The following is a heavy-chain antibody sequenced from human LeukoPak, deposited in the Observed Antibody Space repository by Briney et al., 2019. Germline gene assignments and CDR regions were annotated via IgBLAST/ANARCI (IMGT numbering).Heavy chain of an antibody. Sequence: GRSLRLSCAASGFTFSSYGMHWVRQAPGKGLEWVAVISYDGSNKYYADSVKGRFTISRDNSKNTLYLQMNSLRAEDMAVYYCAKDLGYCSGNRCLATDYWGQGTLVTVSS. D-gene: IGHD2-15*01. J-gene: IGHJ4*02. CDR3: AKDLGYCSGNRCLATDY. V-gene: IGHV3-30*18. CDR1: GFTFSSYG. CDR2: ISYDGSNK.